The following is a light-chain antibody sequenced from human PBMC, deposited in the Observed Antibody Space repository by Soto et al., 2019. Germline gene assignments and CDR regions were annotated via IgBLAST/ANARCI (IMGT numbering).Light chain of an antibody. V-gene: IGLV2-8*01. CDR3: NSHAGSNNFV. J-gene: IGLJ2*01. CDR1: SSDVGGYNY. Sequence: QSALTQPPSASGSPGQSVTISCTGTSSDVGGYNYVSWYQQHPGKAPKVMIYEVNKRPSGVPDRFSGSKSGNTASLTVSGLQAEDEADYYCNSHAGSNNFVFGGGTKVTVL. CDR2: EVN.